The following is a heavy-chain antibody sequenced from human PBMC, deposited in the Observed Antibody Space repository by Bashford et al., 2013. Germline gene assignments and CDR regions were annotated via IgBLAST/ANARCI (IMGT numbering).Heavy chain of an antibody. CDR3: ARRVAAAGIWFDP. Sequence: WVRQDARKGPGVDGEFIYPGDSDTRYSPSFQGQVTISADKSISTAYLQWSSLKASDTAMYYCARRVAAAGIWFDPWGQGTLVTVSS. CDR2: IYPGDSDT. J-gene: IGHJ5*02. V-gene: IGHV5-51*01. D-gene: IGHD6-13*01.